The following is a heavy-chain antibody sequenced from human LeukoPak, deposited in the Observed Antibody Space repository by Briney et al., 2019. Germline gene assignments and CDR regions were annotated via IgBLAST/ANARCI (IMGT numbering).Heavy chain of an antibody. CDR3: ASQYYYGSGSYYPFDY. V-gene: IGHV4-38-2*02. Sequence: SETLSLTCTVSGYSISSGYYWGWIPQPPGKGLGWIGSIYHSGSTYYNPSLKSRVTISVDTSKNQFSLKLSSVTAADTAVYYCASQYYYGSGSYYPFDYWGQGTLVTVSS. CDR1: GYSISSGYY. CDR2: IYHSGST. J-gene: IGHJ4*02. D-gene: IGHD3-10*01.